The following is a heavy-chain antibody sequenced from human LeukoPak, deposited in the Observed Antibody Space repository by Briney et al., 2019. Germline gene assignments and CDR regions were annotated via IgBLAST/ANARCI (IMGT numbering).Heavy chain of an antibody. J-gene: IGHJ4*02. Sequence: ASVKVSCKASGYSFFNFGLSWVRQAPGQGLEWMGWISAYNHNTNYAQKFQGRVTMTIDTSTTTVYMELRSLRSDDTAIYYCARDLMYCDTMSCYDGDFDYWGQGTPVTVSS. D-gene: IGHD2-2*01. CDR2: ISAYNHNT. CDR3: ARDLMYCDTMSCYDGDFDY. V-gene: IGHV1-18*01. CDR1: GYSFFNFG.